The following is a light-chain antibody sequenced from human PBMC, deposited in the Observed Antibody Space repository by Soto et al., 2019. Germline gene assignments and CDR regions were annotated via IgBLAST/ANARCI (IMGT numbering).Light chain of an antibody. V-gene: IGKV1-8*01. J-gene: IGKJ1*01. Sequence: ALRMTQSPSSLSASTGDRVTITCRASQGIGSYLAWYQQKPGKAPKLLIYAASSLQSGVPSRFSGSGSGTDFTLTISWLQSEDFATYYCQQYYSYPRTFGQGTKVDIK. CDR2: AAS. CDR3: QQYYSYPRT. CDR1: QGIGSY.